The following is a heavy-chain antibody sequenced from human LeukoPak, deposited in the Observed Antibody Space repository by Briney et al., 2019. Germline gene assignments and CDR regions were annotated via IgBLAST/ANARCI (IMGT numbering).Heavy chain of an antibody. V-gene: IGHV4-39*01. CDR3: ARLSDY. Sequence: SETLSLTCTVSGGSISSSSYYWGWIRQPPGKGLEWIGSINYSGSTYYNPSLKSRVTISVDTSKAQFSLKLSSVTAADTAVYYCARLSDYWGQGTLVTVSS. CDR1: GGSISSSSYY. J-gene: IGHJ4*02. CDR2: INYSGST.